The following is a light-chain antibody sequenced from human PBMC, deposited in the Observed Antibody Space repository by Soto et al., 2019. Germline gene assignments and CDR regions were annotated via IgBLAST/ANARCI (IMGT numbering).Light chain of an antibody. CDR2: AAS. CDR3: LQHNSNSWT. J-gene: IGKJ1*01. V-gene: IGKV1-17*01. Sequence: DIQMTQSPSSLSASVGDRVTITCRASQGIRNDLAWYQQKAGKAPKRLIYAASTLQSGVPSRFSGSGSGTEFTLTISSRQPEDFATYYCLQHNSNSWTFGQGTKVEI. CDR1: QGIRND.